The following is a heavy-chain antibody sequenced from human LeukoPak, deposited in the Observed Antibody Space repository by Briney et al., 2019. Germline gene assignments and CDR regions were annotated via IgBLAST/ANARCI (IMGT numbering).Heavy chain of an antibody. D-gene: IGHD1-14*01. CDR3: ARDLPVGPGGEYGMDV. J-gene: IGHJ6*02. CDR2: INWNGGST. Sequence: SGGSLRLSCAASGFTFDDYGMSWVRQAPGKGLEWVSGINWNGGSTGYADSVKGRFTISRDNAKNSLYLQMNSLRAEDTALYHCARDLPVGPGGEYGMDVWGQGTTVTVSS. CDR1: GFTFDDYG. V-gene: IGHV3-20*01.